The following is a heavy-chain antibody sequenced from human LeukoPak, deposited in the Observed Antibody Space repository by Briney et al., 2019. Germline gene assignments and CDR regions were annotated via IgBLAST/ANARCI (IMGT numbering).Heavy chain of an antibody. CDR3: ARSGGSRGTVTPPGDF. D-gene: IGHD4-17*01. V-gene: IGHV1-46*01. CDR2: INPSGDNT. J-gene: IGHJ4*02. CDR1: GYTFTNYY. Sequence: GASVKVSCKASGYTFTNYYIHWVRQAPGQGLEWMGIINPSGDNTWYAQKFQGRVTMTRDMSTSTVYMELSSLKSEDMAVYYCARSGGSRGTVTPPGDFWGQGTLVTVSS.